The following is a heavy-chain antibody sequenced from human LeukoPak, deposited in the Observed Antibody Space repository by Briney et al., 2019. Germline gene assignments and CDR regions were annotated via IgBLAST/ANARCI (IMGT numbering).Heavy chain of an antibody. CDR2: IIPIFGTA. D-gene: IGHD1-26*01. CDR3: ARDRVVGATYDY. CDR1: GGTFSSYA. Sequence: SVKVSCKASGGTFSSYAISWVRQAPGQGLEWMGGIIPIFGTANYAQKLQGRVTMTTDTSTSTAYMELRSLRSDDTAVYYCARDRVVGATYDYWGQGTLVTVSS. J-gene: IGHJ4*02. V-gene: IGHV1-69*05.